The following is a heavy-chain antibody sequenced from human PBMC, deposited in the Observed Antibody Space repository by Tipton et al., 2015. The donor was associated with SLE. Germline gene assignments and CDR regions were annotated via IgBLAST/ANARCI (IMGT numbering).Heavy chain of an antibody. CDR3: ARADYDFWSGYYGPFDY. J-gene: IGHJ4*02. CDR2: ISYDGSNK. D-gene: IGHD3-3*01. V-gene: IGHV3-30*19. Sequence: RSLRLSCAASGFTFSSYWMHWVRQAPGKGLEWVAVISYDGSNKYYADSVKGRFTISRDNSKNTLYLQMNSLRAEDTAVYYCARADYDFWSGYYGPFDYWGQGTLVTVSS. CDR1: GFTFSSYW.